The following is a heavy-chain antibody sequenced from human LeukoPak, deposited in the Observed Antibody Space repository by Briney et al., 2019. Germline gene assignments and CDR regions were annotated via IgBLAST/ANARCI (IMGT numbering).Heavy chain of an antibody. J-gene: IGHJ4*02. CDR3: ARSRQGSGLLNY. CDR1: GGPITSGGYS. D-gene: IGHD3-10*01. V-gene: IGHV4-30-2*01. Sequence: SQTLSLTCTVSGGPITSGGYSWSWIRQPPGKGLEWIGCIYDRGPTYYNPSLKSRITISVDRPKNQFFLNVTSVTAADTAVYYCARSRQGSGLLNYWGQGNLVAVSS. CDR2: IYDRGPT.